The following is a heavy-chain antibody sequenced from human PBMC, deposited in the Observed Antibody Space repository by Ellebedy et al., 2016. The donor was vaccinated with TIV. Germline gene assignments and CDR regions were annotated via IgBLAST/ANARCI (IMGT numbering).Heavy chain of an antibody. CDR2: IYYSEST. D-gene: IGHD3-10*01. Sequence: MPSETLSLTCTVSGDSIRSYYWSWIRQPPGKGLEWIGYIYYSESTNYNPSLKSRVTISIDTSKNQFSLKLSSVTAADTAVYYCARREGYYGSGSYYANWGQGTLVTVSS. CDR1: GDSIRSYY. J-gene: IGHJ4*02. CDR3: ARREGYYGSGSYYAN. V-gene: IGHV4-59*01.